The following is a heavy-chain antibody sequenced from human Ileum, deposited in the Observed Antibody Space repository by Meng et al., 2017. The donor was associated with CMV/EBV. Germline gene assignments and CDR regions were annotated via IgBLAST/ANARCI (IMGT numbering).Heavy chain of an antibody. J-gene: IGHJ4*02. CDR2: IYYSGST. V-gene: IGHV4-61*01. Sequence: SETLSLTCTVSGGSVSSGSYYWSWIRQPPGKRLEWIGYIYYSGSTKYNPSLKSRVTISVDTSKNQFSLNLSSVTAADTAIYYCARVNYDFWSGYSTYSYFDSWGQGTLVTVSS. D-gene: IGHD3-3*01. CDR1: GGSVSSGSYY. CDR3: ARVNYDFWSGYSTYSYFDS.